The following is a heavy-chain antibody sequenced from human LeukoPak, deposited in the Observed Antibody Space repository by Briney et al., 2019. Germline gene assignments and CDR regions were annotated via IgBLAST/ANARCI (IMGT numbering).Heavy chain of an antibody. V-gene: IGHV3-21*01. CDR1: GFTFSSYS. CDR2: ISSSSSYI. D-gene: IGHD6-13*01. J-gene: IGHJ4*02. CDR3: ARAPTAAAALFDY. Sequence: GGSLRLSCAASGFTFSSYSMNWVRQAPGKGLEWVSSISSSSSYIYYADSVKGRFTISRDNAKNSLYLQMNSLGAEDTAVYYCARAPTAAAALFDYWGQGTLVTVSS.